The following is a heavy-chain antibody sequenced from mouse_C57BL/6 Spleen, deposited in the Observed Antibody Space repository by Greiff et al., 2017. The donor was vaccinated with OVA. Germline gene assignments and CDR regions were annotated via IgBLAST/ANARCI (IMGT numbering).Heavy chain of an antibody. CDR1: GFSFNTYA. J-gene: IGHJ4*01. CDR2: IRSKSNNYAT. Sequence: EVKVVESGGGLVQPKGSLKLSCAASGFSFNTYAMNWVRQAPGKGLEWVARIRSKSNNYATYYADSVKDRFTISRDDSESMLYLQMNNLKAEDTAMYYCVRHADDGYYDYAMDDWGQGTSVTVSS. D-gene: IGHD2-3*01. V-gene: IGHV10-1*01. CDR3: VRHADDGYYDYAMDD.